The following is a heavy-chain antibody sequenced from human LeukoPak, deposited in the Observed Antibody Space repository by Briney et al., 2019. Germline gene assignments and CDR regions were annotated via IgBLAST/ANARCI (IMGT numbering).Heavy chain of an antibody. Sequence: ASVKVSCKASGYTFTSYYMHWVRQAPGQGLEWMGIINPSGGSTSYAQNFQGRVTMTRNTSISTAYMELSRLRSDDTAVYYCAKDLQWELPRGDALDIWGQGTMVTVSS. CDR2: INPSGGST. CDR3: AKDLQWELPRGDALDI. V-gene: IGHV1-46*01. D-gene: IGHD1-26*01. J-gene: IGHJ3*02. CDR1: GYTFTSYY.